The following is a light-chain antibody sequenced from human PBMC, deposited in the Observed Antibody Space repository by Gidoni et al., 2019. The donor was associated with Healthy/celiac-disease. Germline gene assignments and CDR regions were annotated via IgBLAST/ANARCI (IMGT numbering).Light chain of an antibody. Sequence: QSVLTQPPSLSAAPGQTVTISCSGSNSDIGNNYVAWYQHLPGAAPKLLIYDSYQRPSGIPDRFSGSRSGTSAALAITGLQTGGEADYYCGTWDSSLSAWVFGGGTKLTVL. CDR3: GTWDSSLSAWV. V-gene: IGLV1-51*01. CDR1: NSDIGNNY. CDR2: DSY. J-gene: IGLJ3*02.